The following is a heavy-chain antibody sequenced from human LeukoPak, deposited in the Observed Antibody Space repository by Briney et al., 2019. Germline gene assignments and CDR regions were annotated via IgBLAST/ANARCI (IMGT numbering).Heavy chain of an antibody. Sequence: SQTLSLTCAISGDSVSSNSAAWNWIRQSPSRGLEWLGRTYYRSKWYNDYAVSVKSRITINPDTSKNQFSLQLNSVTPEDTAVYYCAREAFSEAYGHYYYYYMDVWGQGTMVTVSS. CDR3: AREAFSEAYGHYYYYYMDV. CDR1: GDSVSSNSAA. D-gene: IGHD4-17*01. V-gene: IGHV6-1*01. J-gene: IGHJ6*03. CDR2: TYYRSKWYN.